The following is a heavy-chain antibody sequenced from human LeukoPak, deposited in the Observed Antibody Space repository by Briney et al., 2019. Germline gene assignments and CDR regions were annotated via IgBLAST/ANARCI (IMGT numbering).Heavy chain of an antibody. Sequence: SETLSLTCTVSGGSISSYYWSWIRQPPGKGLEWIGYIYYSGSTNYNPSLKSRVTISVDTSKNQFSLKLSSVTAADTAVYYCARDHGGSRYCYGMDVWGQGTTVTVSS. CDR2: IYYSGST. D-gene: IGHD2/OR15-2a*01. V-gene: IGHV4-59*01. CDR3: ARDHGGSRYCYGMDV. CDR1: GGSISSYY. J-gene: IGHJ6*02.